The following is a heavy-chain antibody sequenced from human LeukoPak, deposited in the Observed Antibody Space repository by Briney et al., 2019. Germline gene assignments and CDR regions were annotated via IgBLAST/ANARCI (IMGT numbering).Heavy chain of an antibody. CDR3: ARYYGSGSYYLEDY. Sequence: ASVKVSCKASGYTFTSYGINWVRQAPGQGLEWMGWISAYNGNTNYAQKLQGRITMTTDTSTSTAYMELRSLRSDDTAVYYCARYYGSGSYYLEDYWGQGTLVTVSS. D-gene: IGHD3-10*01. CDR1: GYTFTSYG. V-gene: IGHV1-18*01. CDR2: ISAYNGNT. J-gene: IGHJ4*02.